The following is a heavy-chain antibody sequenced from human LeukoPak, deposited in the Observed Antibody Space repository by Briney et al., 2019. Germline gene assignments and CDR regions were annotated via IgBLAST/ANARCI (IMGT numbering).Heavy chain of an antibody. CDR1: GFTFSSYA. CDR3: AKGFVTAVAGRGLFDY. D-gene: IGHD6-19*01. Sequence: GGSLRLSCAASGFTFSSYAMSWVRQAPGKGLEWVSAISGSGGSTYYADSVKGRFTFSRDNSKNTLYLQMNSLRAEDTAVYYCAKGFVTAVAGRGLFDYWGQGTLVTVSS. V-gene: IGHV3-23*01. J-gene: IGHJ4*02. CDR2: ISGSGGST.